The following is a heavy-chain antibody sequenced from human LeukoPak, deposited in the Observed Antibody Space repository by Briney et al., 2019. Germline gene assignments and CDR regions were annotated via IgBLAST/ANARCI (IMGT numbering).Heavy chain of an antibody. CDR2: IYHSGST. CDR1: GGSISSYY. CDR3: ARVFDY. V-gene: IGHV4-38-2*02. Sequence: SEALSLTCTVSGGSISSYYWSWIRQPPGKGLEWIGSIYHSGSTYYNPSLKSRVTISVDTSKNQFSLKLSSVTAADTAVYYCARVFDYWGQGTLVTVSS. J-gene: IGHJ4*02.